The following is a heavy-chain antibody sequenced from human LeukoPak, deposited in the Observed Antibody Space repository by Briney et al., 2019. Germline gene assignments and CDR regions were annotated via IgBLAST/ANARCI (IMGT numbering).Heavy chain of an antibody. J-gene: IGHJ4*02. V-gene: IGHV3-53*01. D-gene: IGHD3-22*01. CDR3: ARDPGDSRFDY. CDR2: IYSGGST. CDR1: GFTVSNNY. Sequence: GGSLRLSCAASGFTVSNNYMSWVRQAPGKGLEWVSVIYSGGSTYYADSVKGRFTISRDNSKSALYLQMNSLRAEDTAVYYCARDPGDSRFDYWGQGTLVTVSS.